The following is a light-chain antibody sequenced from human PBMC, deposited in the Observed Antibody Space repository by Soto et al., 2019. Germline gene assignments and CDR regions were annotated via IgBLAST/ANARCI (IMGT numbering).Light chain of an antibody. J-gene: IGKJ1*01. CDR2: GTS. CDR3: QQHGTSPTWT. V-gene: IGKV3-20*01. Sequence: EIVLTQSPVTLSLSPGERATLSCRASHSVNSNSLAWYQQKPGKAPRTLIYGTSFRATGIPERFRGGGSVSDFTLTIFSLEPEDFAVYYCQQHGTSPTWTFGQGTKVEIK. CDR1: HSVNSNS.